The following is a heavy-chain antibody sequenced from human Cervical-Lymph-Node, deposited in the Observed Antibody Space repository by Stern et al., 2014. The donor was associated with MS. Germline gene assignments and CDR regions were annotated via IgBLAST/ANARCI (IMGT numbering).Heavy chain of an antibody. CDR2: ISSSSSYL. V-gene: IGHV3-21*01. CDR1: GFTFSSYS. Sequence: EVQLVESGGGMVKPGGSLRLSCAASGFTFSSYSMNWVRQAPGKGLEWVSSISSSSSYLYYADSVKGRFTISRDNAKNSLYLQMNSLRAEDTAVYYCARDLGLYSGSYLGFDYWGQGTLVTGAS. CDR3: ARDLGLYSGSYLGFDY. D-gene: IGHD1-26*01. J-gene: IGHJ4*02.